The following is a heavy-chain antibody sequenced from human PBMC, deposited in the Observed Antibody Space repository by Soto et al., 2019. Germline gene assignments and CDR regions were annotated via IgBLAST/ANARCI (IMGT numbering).Heavy chain of an antibody. CDR2: IRSKAYGGTT. CDR1: GFTFGYYA. D-gene: IGHD3-10*01. CDR3: TRAGILNYYYGMDV. V-gene: IGHV3-49*03. Sequence: GGSLRLSCTASGFTFGYYAMSWFRQSPGKGLEWVGFIRSKAYGGTTEYAASVKGRFTISRDDSKSIAYLQMNSLKTEDTAVYYCTRAGILNYYYGMDVWGQGTTVTVSS. J-gene: IGHJ6*01.